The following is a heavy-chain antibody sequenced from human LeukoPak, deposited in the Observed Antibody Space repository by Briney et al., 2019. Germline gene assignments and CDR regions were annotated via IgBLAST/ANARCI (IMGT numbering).Heavy chain of an antibody. V-gene: IGHV3-64D*09. CDR2: ISSNGGST. CDR1: GFTFSSYA. D-gene: IGHD6-19*01. CDR3: VKITSSSGGDY. J-gene: IGHJ4*02. Sequence: PGGSLRLSCSASGFTFSSYAMYWVRQAPGKGLEYVSGISSNGGSTYYAASVKGRFTISRDNSKNTLYLQMSSLRAEDTAVYYCVKITSSSGGDYWGQGTLVTVSS.